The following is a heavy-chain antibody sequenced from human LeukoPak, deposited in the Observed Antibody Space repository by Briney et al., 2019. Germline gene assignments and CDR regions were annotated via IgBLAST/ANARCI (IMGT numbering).Heavy chain of an antibody. D-gene: IGHD3-16*02. J-gene: IGHJ5*02. Sequence: SETLSLTCAVYGGSFSGYYWGWIRQPPGKGLEWIGEINHSGSTNYNPPLKSRVTISVDTSKNQFSLKLSSVTAADTAVYYCARAGYVWGSYRYPTNNWFDPWGQGTLVTVSS. CDR2: INHSGST. CDR1: GGSFSGYY. CDR3: ARAGYVWGSYRYPTNNWFDP. V-gene: IGHV4-34*01.